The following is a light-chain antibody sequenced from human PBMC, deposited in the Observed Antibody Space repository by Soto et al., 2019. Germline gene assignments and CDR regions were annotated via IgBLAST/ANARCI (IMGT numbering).Light chain of an antibody. V-gene: IGLV2-14*03. CDR3: DSYTSSGTYV. CDR1: SSDVGGYNY. J-gene: IGLJ1*01. Sequence: QSALTQPASVPGSPGQSITISCTGTSSDVGGYNYVSWYQQHPGKAPKVMIYDVSNRPSGVSNRFSGSKSGNTASLTISGLQAEDEADYYCDSYTSSGTYVFGTGTKLTVL. CDR2: DVS.